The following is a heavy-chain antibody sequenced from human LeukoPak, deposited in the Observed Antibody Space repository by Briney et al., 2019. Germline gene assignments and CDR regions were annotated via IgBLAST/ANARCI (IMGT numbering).Heavy chain of an antibody. CDR3: AREGRVSGYDFDC. CDR2: MNSEGSSI. CDR1: GFTFSSYW. Sequence: GAPLSLSCAASGFTFSSYWMQCVRHAPGRGVVWVSRMNSEGSSITYADSVKGRFTISRDNAKNTLYLQMNRLRVEDTAVYYCAREGRVSGYDFDCWGQGTLVTVSS. J-gene: IGHJ4*02. D-gene: IGHD5-12*01. V-gene: IGHV3-74*03.